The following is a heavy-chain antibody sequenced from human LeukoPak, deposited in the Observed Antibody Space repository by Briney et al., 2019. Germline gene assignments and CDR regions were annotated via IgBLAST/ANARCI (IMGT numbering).Heavy chain of an antibody. CDR1: GFTFSSYA. Sequence: GGSLRLSCAASGFTFSSYAMSWVRQAPRKRLEWVSVISAGDGEIFYADSVKGRFTISRDNSENTMYLQMNSLRVEDTAVYYCAEAKSYYDSSGYYYGMDVWGLGTTVTVSS. J-gene: IGHJ6*02. D-gene: IGHD3-22*01. CDR2: ISAGDGEI. V-gene: IGHV3-23*01. CDR3: AEAKSYYDSSGYYYGMDV.